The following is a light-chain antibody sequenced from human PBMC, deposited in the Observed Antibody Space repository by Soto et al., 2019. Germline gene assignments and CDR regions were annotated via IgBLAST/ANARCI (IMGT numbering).Light chain of an antibody. V-gene: IGKV1-9*01. J-gene: IGKJ4*01. CDR3: LHFNGFPLT. Sequence: DIQLTQSPSFLSASIGDRVTITCRASQGISSLLTWYQQKPGKAPKLLIYAASTLQSGVPSRFSGGGSGTDFTLTISSLQPEDFATYYCLHFNGFPLTFGGGTKVDIK. CDR2: AAS. CDR1: QGISSL.